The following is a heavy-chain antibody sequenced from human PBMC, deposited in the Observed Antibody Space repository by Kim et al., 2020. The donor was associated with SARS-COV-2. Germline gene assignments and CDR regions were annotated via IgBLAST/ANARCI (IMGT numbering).Heavy chain of an antibody. Sequence: ASVKVSCKASGYTFTSYGISWVRQAPGQGLEWMGWISAYNGNTNYAQKLQGRVTMTTDTSTSTAYMELRSLRSDDTAVYYCARDYYGSGSHMGYYYYGMDVWGQGTTVTVSS. V-gene: IGHV1-18*01. CDR2: ISAYNGNT. D-gene: IGHD3-10*01. CDR1: GYTFTSYG. CDR3: ARDYYGSGSHMGYYYYGMDV. J-gene: IGHJ6*02.